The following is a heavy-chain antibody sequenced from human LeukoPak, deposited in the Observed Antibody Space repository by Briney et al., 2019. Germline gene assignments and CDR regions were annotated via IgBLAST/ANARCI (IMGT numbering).Heavy chain of an antibody. CDR2: IYYSGST. J-gene: IGHJ4*02. CDR3: ARAGDYYYDSSESFDY. V-gene: IGHV4-39*07. CDR1: GGSISSSSYY. Sequence: SETLSLTCTVSGGSISSSSYYWGWIRQPPGKGLEWIGSIYYSGSTYYNPSLKSRVTISVDTSKNQFSLKLSSVTAADTAVYYCARAGDYYYDSSESFDYWGQGTLVTVSS. D-gene: IGHD3-22*01.